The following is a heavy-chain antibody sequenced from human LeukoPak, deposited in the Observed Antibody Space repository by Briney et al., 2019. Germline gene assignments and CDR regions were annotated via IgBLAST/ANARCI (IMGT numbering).Heavy chain of an antibody. CDR1: GFAFRDYA. V-gene: IGHV3-23*01. J-gene: IGHJ4*02. D-gene: IGHD3-22*01. Sequence: HPGGSLRLSRAPSGFAFRDYAMSWVREAPGRGLEWGSVISGGGATAQYTDSVKGRFTISRDNYKNTVSLQMNSLRAEDTAVYDCATDYYDRSGDYTFDHWGQGTQVTVSS. CDR3: ATDYYDRSGDYTFDH. CDR2: ISGGGATA.